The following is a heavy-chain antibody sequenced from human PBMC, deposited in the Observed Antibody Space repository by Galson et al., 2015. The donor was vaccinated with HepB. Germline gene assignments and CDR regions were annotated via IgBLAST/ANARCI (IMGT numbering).Heavy chain of an antibody. Sequence: SVKVSCTASGYTFSTFSLTWVRQTPGQGLEWMGWINPYNRDTNYTQKVQGRVTMTTDTLTSTAYMELRSLRSDDTAVYYCARGSLVAVVGVNQNNWFDPWGQGTLVTVSS. J-gene: IGHJ5*02. D-gene: IGHD2-15*01. V-gene: IGHV1-18*01. CDR3: ARGSLVAVVGVNQNNWFDP. CDR2: INPYNRDT. CDR1: GYTFSTFS.